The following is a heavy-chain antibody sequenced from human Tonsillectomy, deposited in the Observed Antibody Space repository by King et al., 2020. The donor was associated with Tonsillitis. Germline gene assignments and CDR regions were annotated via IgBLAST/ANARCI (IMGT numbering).Heavy chain of an antibody. Sequence: VHLVASWGLLVRPAGSLSLSCSASGFTLEAYGMSLLRHAAWTGVYFVAVINSNDARQGYPDSVKGRFTTSRDNAKNSLYLQMNSLRLEDTALYYCARRVAGSLNWYFDVWGRGTLVTVSS. V-gene: IGHV3-20*04. J-gene: IGHJ2*01. CDR2: INSNDARQ. CDR3: ARRVAGSLNWYFDV. D-gene: IGHD6-19*01. CDR1: GFTLEAYG.